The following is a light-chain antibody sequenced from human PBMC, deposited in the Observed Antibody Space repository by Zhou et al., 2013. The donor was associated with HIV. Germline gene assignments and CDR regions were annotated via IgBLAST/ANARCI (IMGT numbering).Light chain of an antibody. Sequence: DIQMTQSPSSLSASVGDRVSITCRASQGIGNDQGWYQQKPGEAPKRLIFAASRLQSGVPSRFSGSGSGTDFTLTISSLHPEDFATYFCQQTNSFPRTFGHGTKVEIK. J-gene: IGKJ1*01. CDR2: AAS. CDR1: QGIGND. CDR3: QQTNSFPRT. V-gene: IGKV1-17*01.